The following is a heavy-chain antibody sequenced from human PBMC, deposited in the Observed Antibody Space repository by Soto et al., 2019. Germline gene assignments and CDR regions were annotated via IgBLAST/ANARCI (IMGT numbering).Heavy chain of an antibody. V-gene: IGHV1-18*01. CDR2: ISAYNGNT. J-gene: IGHJ4*02. CDR3: ARVRGLLPDQFTDY. Sequence: QVQLVQSGAEVKKPGASVKVSCKASGYTFTSYSISWVRHAPGQGLEWMGWISAYNGNTDYAQKLQGRVTMTTDTSTTTAYMELRSLRSDDTAVYYCARVRGLLPDQFTDYWGQGTLVTVSS. D-gene: IGHD3-22*01. CDR1: GYTFTSYS.